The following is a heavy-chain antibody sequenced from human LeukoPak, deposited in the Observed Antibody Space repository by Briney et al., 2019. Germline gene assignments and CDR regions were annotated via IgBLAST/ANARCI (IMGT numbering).Heavy chain of an antibody. CDR2: IIPIFGTA. V-gene: IGHV1-69*05. Sequence: SVKVSCKASGGTFISYAISWVRQAPGQGREWMGGIIPIFGTANYAQKFQGRVTITTDESTSTAYMELSSLRSEDTAVYYCARSTRSYSGYDFPAYWGQGTLVTVSS. CDR3: ARSTRSYSGYDFPAY. D-gene: IGHD5-12*01. CDR1: GGTFISYA. J-gene: IGHJ4*02.